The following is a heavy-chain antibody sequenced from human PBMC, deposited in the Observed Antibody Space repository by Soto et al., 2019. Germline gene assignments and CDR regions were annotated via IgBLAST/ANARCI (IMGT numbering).Heavy chain of an antibody. CDR1: GGTISSSY. J-gene: IGHJ4*02. Sequence: SETLSLTCTVSGGTISSSYWSWIRQPPGKGLEWIGYIYDSGSTYYNSSLKSRVTMSVDTSKNQFSLKLSSVTAADTAVYYCARFDYYDSSSYLDFGPKWGQGTPVTVSS. CDR2: IYDSGST. CDR3: ARFDYYDSSSYLDFGPK. V-gene: IGHV4-59*01. D-gene: IGHD3-22*01.